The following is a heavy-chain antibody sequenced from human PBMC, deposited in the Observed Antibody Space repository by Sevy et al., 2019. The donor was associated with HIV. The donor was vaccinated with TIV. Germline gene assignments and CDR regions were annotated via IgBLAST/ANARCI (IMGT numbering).Heavy chain of an antibody. J-gene: IGHJ3*02. Sequence: SETLSLTCAVYGGSFSGYYWSWIRQPPGKGLEWIGEINHSGSTNYNPSLKSRVTISVDTSKNQFSLKLSSVSAADTAVYYCARHCGSTSCSHAFDIWGQGTMVTVSS. D-gene: IGHD2-2*01. V-gene: IGHV4-34*01. CDR1: GGSFSGYY. CDR2: INHSGST. CDR3: ARHCGSTSCSHAFDI.